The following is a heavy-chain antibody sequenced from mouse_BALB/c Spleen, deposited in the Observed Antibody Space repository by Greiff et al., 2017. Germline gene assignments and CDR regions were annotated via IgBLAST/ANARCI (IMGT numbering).Heavy chain of an antibody. J-gene: IGHJ3*01. CDR3: ASLNWGLAY. CDR1: GYAFSSYW. D-gene: IGHD4-1*02. V-gene: IGHV1-80*01. Sequence: QMQLKESGAELVRPGSSVKISCKASGYAFSSYWMNWVKQRPGQGLEWIGQIYPGDGDTNYNGKFKGKATLTADKSSSTAYMQLSSLTSEDSAVYFCASLNWGLAYWGQGTLVTVSA. CDR2: IYPGDGDT.